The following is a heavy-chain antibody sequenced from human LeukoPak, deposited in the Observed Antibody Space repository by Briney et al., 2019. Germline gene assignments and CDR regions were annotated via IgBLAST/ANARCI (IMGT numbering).Heavy chain of an antibody. CDR3: ATKITIFGVVARFEP. CDR2: IIPIFGTA. CDR1: GGIFSSYA. J-gene: IGHJ5*02. V-gene: IGHV1-69*13. Sequence: ASVKVSCKASGGIFSSYAISWVRQAPGQGLEWVGGIIPIFGTANYAHKFQGRVTITADESTSTAYMELSSLRADDTAVYYCATKITIFGVVARFEPWGQRTLVTVSS. D-gene: IGHD3-3*01.